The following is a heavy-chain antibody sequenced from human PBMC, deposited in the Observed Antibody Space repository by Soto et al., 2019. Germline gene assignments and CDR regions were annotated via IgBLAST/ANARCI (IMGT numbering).Heavy chain of an antibody. Sequence: ASVKVSCKASGYTFTSYGISWVRQAPGQGPEWMGWISAYIGNTNYAQKLQGRVTMTTDTSTSTAYMELRSLRSDDTAVYYCARGFLEWLSPSFDYWGQGTLVTVSS. CDR3: ARGFLEWLSPSFDY. CDR1: GYTFTSYG. V-gene: IGHV1-18*01. CDR2: ISAYIGNT. D-gene: IGHD3-3*01. J-gene: IGHJ4*02.